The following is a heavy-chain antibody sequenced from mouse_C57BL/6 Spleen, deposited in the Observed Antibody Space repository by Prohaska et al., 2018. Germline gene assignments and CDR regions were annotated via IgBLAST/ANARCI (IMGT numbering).Heavy chain of an antibody. CDR3: ARDKGIYYGNYDYAMDY. D-gene: IGHD2-1*01. Sequence: HGKSLEWIGYINPNNGGTSYNQKFKGKATLTVNKSSSTAYMELRSLTSEDSAVYYCARDKGIYYGNYDYAMDYWGQGTSVTVSS. J-gene: IGHJ4*01. CDR2: INPNNGGT. V-gene: IGHV1-22*01.